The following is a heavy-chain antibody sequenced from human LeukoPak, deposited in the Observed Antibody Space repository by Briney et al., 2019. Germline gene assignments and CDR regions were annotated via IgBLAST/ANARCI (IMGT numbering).Heavy chain of an antibody. CDR1: GFTFSSYA. CDR2: VSVSGVTT. D-gene: IGHD3-16*01. Sequence: PGGSLRLSCAASGFTFSSYAMNWVRQAPGRGLEWVSSVSVSGVTTFYAGSVKGRFTISRDNSKNTVYLQMNGLRAEDTAVYYCAKEGWGSYGAFDIWGQGTMVTVSS. CDR3: AKEGWGSYGAFDI. V-gene: IGHV3-23*01. J-gene: IGHJ3*02.